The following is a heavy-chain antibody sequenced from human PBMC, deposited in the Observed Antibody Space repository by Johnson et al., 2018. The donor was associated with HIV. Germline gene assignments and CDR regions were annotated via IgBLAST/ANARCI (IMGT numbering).Heavy chain of an antibody. D-gene: IGHD3-10*01. CDR1: GFTFSSYG. V-gene: IGHV3-30*02. CDR3: AKDPTDFGADWAFDI. Sequence: QVRLVESGGGVVQPGRSLRLSCAASGFTFSSYGMHWVRQAPGKGLEWVAFIRYDGSNKYYVDSVKGRFTISRDNSKNTFYLQMNSLRGDDTAVYYCAKDPTDFGADWAFDIWGQGTMVTVSS. J-gene: IGHJ3*02. CDR2: IRYDGSNK.